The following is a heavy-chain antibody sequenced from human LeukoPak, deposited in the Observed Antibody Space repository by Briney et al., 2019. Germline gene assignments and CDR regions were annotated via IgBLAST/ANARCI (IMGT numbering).Heavy chain of an antibody. CDR1: GFTFSKYW. CDR3: ATKQWLAPPPDS. Sequence: SGGSLRPSSAASGFTFSKYWRLWVRRAPGKGLKSVSRINTDGTVTTYADSVKGRFTVSRDNADNTMFLQMNSVRDEDTAVYYCATKQWLAPPPDSWGQGTPVTVSS. D-gene: IGHD6-19*01. CDR2: INTDGTVT. J-gene: IGHJ4*02. V-gene: IGHV3-74*01.